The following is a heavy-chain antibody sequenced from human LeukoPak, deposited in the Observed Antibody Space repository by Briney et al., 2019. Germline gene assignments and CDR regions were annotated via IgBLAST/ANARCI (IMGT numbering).Heavy chain of an antibody. V-gene: IGHV3-9*01. CDR3: AKEGRPAAPFFDY. CDR2: ISWNSGSI. J-gene: IGHJ4*02. CDR1: GFTFDDYA. D-gene: IGHD2-2*01. Sequence: GGSRRLSCAASGFTFDDYAMHWVRQAPGKGLEWVSGISWNSGSIGYADSVKGRFTISRDNAKNSLYLQMNSLRAEDTALYYCAKEGRPAAPFFDYWGQGTLVTVSS.